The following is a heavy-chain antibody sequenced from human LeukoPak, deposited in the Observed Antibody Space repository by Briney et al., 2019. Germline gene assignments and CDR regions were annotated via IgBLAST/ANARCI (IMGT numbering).Heavy chain of an antibody. CDR2: IKEDGSEE. J-gene: IGHJ4*02. CDR3: ARGYSGYEFGY. D-gene: IGHD5-12*01. Sequence: SGGSLRLSCAASGFTFSTSWMNWVRQAPGKGLEWVANIKEDGSEEYYVDSVKGRFTISRDKARKSLYLQMNSLRVEDTAVYYCARGYSGYEFGYWGQGTLVTVSS. CDR1: GFTFSTSW. V-gene: IGHV3-7*04.